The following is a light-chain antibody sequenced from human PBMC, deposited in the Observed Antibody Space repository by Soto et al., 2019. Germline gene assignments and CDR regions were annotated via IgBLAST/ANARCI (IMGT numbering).Light chain of an antibody. CDR3: QQYNNWPPHT. CDR2: GAS. V-gene: IGKV3-15*01. CDR1: QSVNTN. J-gene: IGKJ2*01. Sequence: EIVMTQSPATLSVSPGESATLSCRASQSVNTNLAWYQQKPGRAPRLLIHGASTRATGIPARFSGSGSGTEFTLNISSLQSEDFAVYYCQQYNNWPPHTFGQGIKLEIK.